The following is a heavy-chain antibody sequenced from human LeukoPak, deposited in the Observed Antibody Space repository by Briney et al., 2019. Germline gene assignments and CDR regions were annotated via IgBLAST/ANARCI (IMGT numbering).Heavy chain of an antibody. J-gene: IGHJ6*02. CDR2: IYSGGST. CDR3: ANPAALDYYYYYGMDV. V-gene: IGHV3-53*01. CDR1: GFTVSSNY. Sequence: GGSLRLSCAASGFTVSSNYMSWVRQAPGKGLEWVSVIYSGGSTYYADSVKGRFTISRDNSKNTLYLQMNSLRAEDTAVYYCANPAALDYYYYYGMDVWGQGTTVTVSS.